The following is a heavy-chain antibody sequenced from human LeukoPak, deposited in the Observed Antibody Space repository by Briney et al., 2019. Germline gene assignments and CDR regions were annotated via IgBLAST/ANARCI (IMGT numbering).Heavy chain of an antibody. CDR2: ISAYNGNT. V-gene: IGHV1-18*01. J-gene: IGHJ4*02. Sequence: ASVKVSCKVSGYTLTELSIHWVRQAPGQGLEWMGWISAYNGNTNYAQKLQGRVTMTTDTSTSTAYMELRSLRSDDTAVYYCARAALILATTVVDYWGQGTLVTVSS. D-gene: IGHD4-11*01. CDR1: GYTLTELS. CDR3: ARAALILATTVVDY.